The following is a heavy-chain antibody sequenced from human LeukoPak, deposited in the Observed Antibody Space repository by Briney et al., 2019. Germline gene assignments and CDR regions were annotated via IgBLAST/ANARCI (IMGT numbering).Heavy chain of an antibody. Sequence: SETLSLTCTVPGASISGYYWSWIRQPAGKGLEWIGRIYSGGNTNYNPSLKSRVTISVDTPMNQFSLKVTSVTAADTAVYYCARNRKGRFEDTDYWGQGTLVTVSS. D-gene: IGHD2-15*01. CDR3: ARNRKGRFEDTDY. J-gene: IGHJ4*02. V-gene: IGHV4-4*07. CDR2: IYSGGNT. CDR1: GASISGYY.